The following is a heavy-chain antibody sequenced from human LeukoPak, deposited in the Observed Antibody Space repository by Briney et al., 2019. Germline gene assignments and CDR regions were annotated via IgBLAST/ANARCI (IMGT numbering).Heavy chain of an antibody. CDR1: GGSISPSSYS. Sequence: SETLSLTCTLSGGSISPSSYSWGWIRQPPGKGLEWIGSSYYNGRTYYNPSLKSRVTISVDTSKKQFSLNLSSVTAADTAVYYCARLEGARGRYWGQGTLVTVSS. CDR3: ARLEGARGRY. D-gene: IGHD1-26*01. CDR2: SYYNGRT. V-gene: IGHV4-39*01. J-gene: IGHJ4*02.